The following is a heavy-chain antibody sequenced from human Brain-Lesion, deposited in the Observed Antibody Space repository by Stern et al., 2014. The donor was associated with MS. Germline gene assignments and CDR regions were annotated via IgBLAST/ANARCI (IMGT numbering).Heavy chain of an antibody. J-gene: IGHJ4*02. D-gene: IGHD3-22*01. Sequence: QMQLVQSGAEVKKTGSSVKVSCQASGNTFTNRYLHWVRQAPGQALEWMGWITPFTGNTNYAQNFQDRVTITMDRSMSTAYMDLSSLRSDDTAIYFCAEGGSYCFVYWGQGTLVTVSS. CDR3: AEGGSYCFVY. CDR2: ITPFTGNT. V-gene: IGHV1-45*02. CDR1: GNTFTNRY.